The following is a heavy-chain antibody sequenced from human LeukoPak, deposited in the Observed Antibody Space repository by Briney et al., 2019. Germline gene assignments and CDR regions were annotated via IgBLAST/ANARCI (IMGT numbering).Heavy chain of an antibody. CDR2: ISGSGGST. Sequence: GGSLRLSCAASGFTFSSYAMSWVRQAPGKGLEWVSAISGSGGSTYYADSVKGRFTISRDNSKNTLYLQMNSLRAEDTAVYYCAKDMSARYSYGPCDYWGQGTLVTVSS. CDR1: GFTFSSYA. CDR3: AKDMSARYSYGPCDY. V-gene: IGHV3-23*01. D-gene: IGHD5-18*01. J-gene: IGHJ4*02.